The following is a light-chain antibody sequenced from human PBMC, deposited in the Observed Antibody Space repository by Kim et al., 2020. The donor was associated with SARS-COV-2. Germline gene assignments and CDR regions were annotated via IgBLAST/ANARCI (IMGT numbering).Light chain of an antibody. Sequence: PGGTVTLPCDSNTGKVTSGHFPYWFQQKPGQAPRTLIYDTRNKYSWTPARFSGSLLGGKAALTLSGAQPEDEAEYYCLLSYSGREVFGGGTQLTVL. CDR2: DTR. J-gene: IGLJ2*01. V-gene: IGLV7-46*01. CDR1: TGKVTSGHF. CDR3: LLSYSGREV.